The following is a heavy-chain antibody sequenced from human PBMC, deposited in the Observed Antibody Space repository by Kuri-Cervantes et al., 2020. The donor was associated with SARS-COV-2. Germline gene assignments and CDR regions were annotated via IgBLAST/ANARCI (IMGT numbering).Heavy chain of an antibody. Sequence: SGPTLVQPTQTLPLTCTFPGFSLSNTSMGVSWIRQPPGKALEWLAHIFSNDEKSYSTSLKSRLTISKDTSKSQVVLTMTNMDPVETATYYCARIRLAVAGGYFDYWGQGTLVTVSS. CDR1: GFSLSNTSMG. CDR2: IFSNDEK. V-gene: IGHV2-26*01. D-gene: IGHD6-19*01. CDR3: ARIRLAVAGGYFDY. J-gene: IGHJ4*02.